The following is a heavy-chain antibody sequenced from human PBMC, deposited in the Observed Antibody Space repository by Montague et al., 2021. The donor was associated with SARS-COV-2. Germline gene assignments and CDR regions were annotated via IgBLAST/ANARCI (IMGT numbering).Heavy chain of an antibody. J-gene: IGHJ4*02. Sequence: PALVKPTQTLTLTCTFSGSSLNASGVGVGWIRQPPGKALEWLASIYWDDDKRYRPSLKTRLTITKDTSKSQVVLRMTNVDPVDTATYYCAHSPIERGFWGQGTLVTVSS. CDR2: IYWDDDK. V-gene: IGHV2-5*02. CDR1: GSSLNASGVG. D-gene: IGHD5-24*01. CDR3: AHSPIERGF.